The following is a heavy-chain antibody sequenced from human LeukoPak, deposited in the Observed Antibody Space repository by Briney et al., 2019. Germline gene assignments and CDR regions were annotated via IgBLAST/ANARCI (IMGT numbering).Heavy chain of an antibody. CDR3: ARNNRPHVDAFDI. V-gene: IGHV1-2*02. D-gene: IGHD2/OR15-2a*01. J-gene: IGHJ3*02. CDR1: GYTFTSYG. CDR2: INPNSGGT. Sequence: ASVKVSCKASGYTFTSYGISWVRQAPGQGLEWMGWINPNSGGTNYAQKFQGRVIMTRDTSIGTAYMELSRLTSDDTAVYYCARNNRPHVDAFDIWGQGTMVTVSS.